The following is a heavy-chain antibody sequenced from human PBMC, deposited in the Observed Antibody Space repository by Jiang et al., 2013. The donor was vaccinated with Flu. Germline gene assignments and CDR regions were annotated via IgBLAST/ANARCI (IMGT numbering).Heavy chain of an antibody. Sequence: LLESGGGLVQPGGSLRLSCTASGFTFSSHAMGWVRQAPGKGLEWVSAITASGESTDYADSVRGRFTISRDNSRNTLYMQVNSLRAEDTALYFCTNRAYESSGHFVYWGRGTLVTVSS. CDR1: GFTFSSHA. J-gene: IGHJ4*02. V-gene: IGHV3-23*01. D-gene: IGHD3-22*01. CDR2: ITASGEST. CDR3: TNRAYESSGHFVY.